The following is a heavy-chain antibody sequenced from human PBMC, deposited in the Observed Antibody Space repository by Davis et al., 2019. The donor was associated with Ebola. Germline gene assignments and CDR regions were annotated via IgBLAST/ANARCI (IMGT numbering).Heavy chain of an antibody. CDR2: IRSKANSYAT. J-gene: IGHJ4*02. Sequence: GESLKISCAASGFTFSGSAMHWVRQASGKGLEWVGRIRSKANSYATAYAASVKGRFTISRDDSKNTAYLQMNSLKTEDTAVYYCTKLRYYDLLTGYYDYFDYWGQGTLVTVSS. CDR3: TKLRYYDLLTGYYDYFDY. D-gene: IGHD3-9*01. CDR1: GFTFSGSA. V-gene: IGHV3-73*01.